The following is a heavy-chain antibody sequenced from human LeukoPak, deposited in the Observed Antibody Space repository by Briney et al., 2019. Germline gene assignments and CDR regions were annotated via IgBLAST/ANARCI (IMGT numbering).Heavy chain of an antibody. Sequence: ASVKVSRKASGYTFTSYGIGWVRQAPGQGLEWMGWISAYNGNTNYAQKLQGRVTMTTDTSTSTAYMELRSLRSDDTAVYYCARDLDCSGGSCYSPNFDYWGQGTLVTVSS. CDR1: GYTFTSYG. V-gene: IGHV1-18*01. CDR3: ARDLDCSGGSCYSPNFDY. CDR2: ISAYNGNT. J-gene: IGHJ4*02. D-gene: IGHD2-15*01.